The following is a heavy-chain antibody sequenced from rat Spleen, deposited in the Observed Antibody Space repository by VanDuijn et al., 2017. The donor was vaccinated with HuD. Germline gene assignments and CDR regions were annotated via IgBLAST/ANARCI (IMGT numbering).Heavy chain of an antibody. CDR3: ARLRQLGPYWYFDF. V-gene: IGHV5-7*01. Sequence: EVQLAESGGGLVQPGRSLKLSCAASGFTFSDYYMAWVRQAPKKGLEWVATIIYDGSSTYYRDSVKDRFTISRDNAKSTLYLQMDSLRSEDTATYYCARLRQLGPYWYFDFWGPGTMVTVSS. CDR1: GFTFSDYY. J-gene: IGHJ1*01. CDR2: IIYDGSST. D-gene: IGHD5-1*01.